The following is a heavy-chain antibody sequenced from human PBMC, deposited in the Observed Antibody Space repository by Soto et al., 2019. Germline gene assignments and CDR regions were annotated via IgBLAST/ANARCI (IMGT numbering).Heavy chain of an antibody. Sequence: GGSLRLSCAASGFTFSSYAMSWVRQAPGKGPEWVSAISGSGGSTYYADSVKGRFTISRDNSKNTLYLQMNSLRAEDTAVYYCAKEVTYCTNGVCYPYYYGMDVWGQGTTVTVSS. CDR3: AKEVTYCTNGVCYPYYYGMDV. CDR1: GFTFSSYA. D-gene: IGHD2-8*01. J-gene: IGHJ6*02. CDR2: ISGSGGST. V-gene: IGHV3-23*01.